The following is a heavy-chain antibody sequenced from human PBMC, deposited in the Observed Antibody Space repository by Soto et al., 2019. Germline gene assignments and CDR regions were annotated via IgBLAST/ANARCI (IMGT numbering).Heavy chain of an antibody. V-gene: IGHV1-69*13. Sequence: SSAKVPCKASAGTFSSYAISWVRQTPGPALEWMGGIIPIFGTANYAQKFQGRVTITADESTSTAYMELSSLRAEDTAVYYCARASSWLQPKTNYYYYGMDVWGQGTTVTVSS. CDR1: AGTFSSYA. J-gene: IGHJ6*02. CDR2: IIPIFGTA. CDR3: ARASSWLQPKTNYYYYGMDV. D-gene: IGHD5-12*01.